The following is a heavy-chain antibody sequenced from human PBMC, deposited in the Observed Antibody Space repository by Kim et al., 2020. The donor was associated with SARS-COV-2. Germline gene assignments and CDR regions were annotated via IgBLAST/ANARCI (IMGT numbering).Heavy chain of an antibody. D-gene: IGHD3-16*01. CDR2: IYPGDSDT. V-gene: IGHV5-51*01. J-gene: IGHJ6*02. CDR3: ARRGRGQGYYYYGMDV. CDR1: GYSFTSYW. Sequence: GESLKISCKGSGYSFTSYWIGWVRQMPGKGLEWMGIIYPGDSDTRYSPSFQGQVTISADKSISTAYLQWSSLKASDTAMYYCARRGRGQGYYYYGMDVWGQGTTVTVSS.